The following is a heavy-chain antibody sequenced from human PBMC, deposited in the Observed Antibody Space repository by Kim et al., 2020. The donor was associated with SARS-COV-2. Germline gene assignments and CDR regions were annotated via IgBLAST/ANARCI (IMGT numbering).Heavy chain of an antibody. CDR1: GFTFSSYG. CDR2: ISYDGSNK. V-gene: IGHV3-30*18. Sequence: GGSLRLSCAASGFTFSSYGMHWVRQAPGKGLEWVAVISYDGSNKYYADSVKGRFTISRDNSKNTLYLQMNSLGAEDTAVYYCAKDNLEGYGSGSSFDCWGQGTLVTVSS. J-gene: IGHJ4*02. D-gene: IGHD3-10*01. CDR3: AKDNLEGYGSGSSFDC.